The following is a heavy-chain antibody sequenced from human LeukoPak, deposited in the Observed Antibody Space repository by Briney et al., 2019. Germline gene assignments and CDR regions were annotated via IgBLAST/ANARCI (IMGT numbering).Heavy chain of an antibody. CDR1: GFTFNSYW. V-gene: IGHV3-7*01. J-gene: IGHJ6*03. CDR2: IKEDGSEK. Sequence: AGGSLRLSCAASGFTFNSYWMSWVRQAPGKGLEWVANIKEDGSEKYYVDSVKGRFTISRDNAKSSLYLQMNSLRAEDTAVYYCARERGDSMGRGVIIKHKYYYYMDVWGKGTTVTVSS. D-gene: IGHD3-10*01. CDR3: ARERGDSMGRGVIIKHKYYYYMDV.